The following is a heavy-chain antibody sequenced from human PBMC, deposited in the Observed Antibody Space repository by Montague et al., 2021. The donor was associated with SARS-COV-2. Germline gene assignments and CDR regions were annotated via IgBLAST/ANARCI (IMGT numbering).Heavy chain of an antibody. CDR3: ARLGDGVVPSPILGVGPYYSYYYMDV. D-gene: IGHD3-10*01. Sequence: ETLSLTCAVHGGSFSTYSWNWIRQPPGKGLEWFGEIHHGGSTNYNPPLKSRVTISADTSKNQFSLKLTSVAAADTAVYYCARLGDGVVPSPILGVGPYYSYYYMDVWGKGTTVTVSS. CDR2: IHHGGST. CDR1: GGSFSTYS. V-gene: IGHV4-34*01. J-gene: IGHJ6*03.